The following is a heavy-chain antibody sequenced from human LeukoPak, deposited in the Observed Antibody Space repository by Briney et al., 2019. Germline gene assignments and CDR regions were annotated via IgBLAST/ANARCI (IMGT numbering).Heavy chain of an antibody. CDR3: ARVQLRSRVGYFDY. CDR1: GFTVSSNY. V-gene: IGHV3-66*01. D-gene: IGHD5-24*01. Sequence: RPGGSLRLSCAASGFTVSSNYMSWVRQAPGKGLEWVSVIYSGGSTYSADSVKGRFTISRDNSKNTVYLQMNSLRAEDTAVYYCARVQLRSRVGYFDYWGQGTLVTVSS. J-gene: IGHJ4*02. CDR2: IYSGGST.